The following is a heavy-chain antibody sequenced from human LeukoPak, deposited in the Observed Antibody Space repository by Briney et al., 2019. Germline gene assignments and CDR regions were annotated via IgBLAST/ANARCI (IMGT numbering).Heavy chain of an antibody. CDR3: VRRYSYAYGYFDS. V-gene: IGHV3-49*04. D-gene: IGHD5-18*01. J-gene: IGHJ4*02. Sequence: PGGSLRLSCTTSGFTFGDYAMNWVRQAPGKGLEWLAFIGSKAYGGTTDYAASVRGRFTISRDDPKSIAYLQMNSLKTEDTAVYYCVRRYSYAYGYFDSWGQGTLVTVSS. CDR1: GFTFGDYA. CDR2: IGSKAYGGTT.